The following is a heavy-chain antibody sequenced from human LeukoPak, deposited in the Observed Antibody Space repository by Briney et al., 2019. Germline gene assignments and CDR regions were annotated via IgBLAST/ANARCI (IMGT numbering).Heavy chain of an antibody. CDR2: ISSSTTYM. CDR3: TRDSRYSYGYYGMDV. Sequence: PGGSLRLSCAASGFTFSTYAMSWVRQAPGKGLEWVSCISSSTTYMYYADSVKGRFTISRDNAKNSLYLQMNSLRDEDTAVYYCTRDSRYSYGYYGMDVWGQGTTVTVSS. V-gene: IGHV3-21*01. J-gene: IGHJ6*02. CDR1: GFTFSTYA. D-gene: IGHD5-18*01.